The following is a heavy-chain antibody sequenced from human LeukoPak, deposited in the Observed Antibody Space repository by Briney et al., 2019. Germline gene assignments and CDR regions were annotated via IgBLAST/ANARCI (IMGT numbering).Heavy chain of an antibody. D-gene: IGHD3-22*01. CDR1: GFTFGTYG. J-gene: IGHJ4*02. Sequence: GGSLRLSCAASGFTFGTYGMHWVRQAPGKGLEWVAVMWSDGTNQYYGDSVKGRFTISRDNSKNTLYLQMNSLRAEDTAVYYWARAFDRSVYYVDDWGQGTLVTVSS. CDR3: ARAFDRSVYYVDD. V-gene: IGHV3-33*01. CDR2: MWSDGTNQ.